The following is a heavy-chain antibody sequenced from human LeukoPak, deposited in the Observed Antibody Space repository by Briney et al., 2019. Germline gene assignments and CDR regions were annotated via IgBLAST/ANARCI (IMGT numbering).Heavy chain of an antibody. V-gene: IGHV4-34*01. D-gene: IGHD3-3*01. CDR1: GGSFSGYY. J-gene: IGHJ4*02. CDR3: ARVGRPLEGTTGLADY. Sequence: SETLSLTCAVYGGSFSGYYWSWIRQPPGKGLEWIGEINHSGSTNYNPSLKSRVTISVDTSKNQFSLKLSSVTAADTAVYYCARVGRPLEGTTGLADYWGQGTLVTVSS. CDR2: INHSGST.